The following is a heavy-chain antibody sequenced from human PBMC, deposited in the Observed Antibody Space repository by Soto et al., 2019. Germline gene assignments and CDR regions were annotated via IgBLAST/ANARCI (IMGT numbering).Heavy chain of an antibody. CDR1: GGSITSRNW. J-gene: IGHJ6*02. V-gene: IGHV4-4*02. CDR3: ARVSGIYYYGMDV. Sequence: SETLSLSCAVSGGSITSRNWWSWVRQPPGKGLEWIGEIYHSGSTNYNPSLKSRVTISVDKSKNQFSLKLSSVTAADTAVYYCARVSGIYYYGMDVWGQGTTVT. CDR2: IYHSGST. D-gene: IGHD3-10*01.